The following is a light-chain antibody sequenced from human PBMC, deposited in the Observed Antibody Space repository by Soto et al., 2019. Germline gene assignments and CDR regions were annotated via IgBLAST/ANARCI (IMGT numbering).Light chain of an antibody. J-gene: IGKJ2*01. V-gene: IGKV3-20*01. Sequence: EIVLTQSPGTLSLSPGERATLSCRASQSVSSTYLAWYHQKHGQAPRILIYGASSRATAIPDRFSGSGSGTDATLTLTRLEPEHLELYDCPLYGRSPPHHTFGQGTKLEIK. CDR2: GAS. CDR3: PLYGRSPPHHT. CDR1: QSVSSTY.